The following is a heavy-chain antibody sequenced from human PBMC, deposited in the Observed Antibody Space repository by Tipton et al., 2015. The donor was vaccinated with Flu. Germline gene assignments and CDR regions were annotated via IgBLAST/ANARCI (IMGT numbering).Heavy chain of an antibody. D-gene: IGHD6-6*01. Sequence: QLVQSGAEVKKPGASVKVSCKASGYTFTSYFIHWVRQAPGQGLEWMGIINPSVGSTSYAQRLQGRLTLTRDTSTSTVYMELSSLRSEDTAVYYCAREPDSSSNYLGQGTLVTVSS. V-gene: IGHV1-46*04. CDR3: AREPDSSSNY. CDR1: GYTFTSYF. J-gene: IGHJ4*02. CDR2: INPSVGST.